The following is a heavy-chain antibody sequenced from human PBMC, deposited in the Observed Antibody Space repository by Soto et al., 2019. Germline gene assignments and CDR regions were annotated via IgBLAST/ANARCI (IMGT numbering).Heavy chain of an antibody. V-gene: IGHV3-15*01. Sequence: PGGSLRLSCAASGFTFSNAWMSWVRQTPGKGLEWVGRIKSKTDGGTTDYAAPVKGRFTISRDDSKNTLYLQMNSLKPEDTAVYYCRVLYYYYGMDVWGQGTTVTVSS. CDR3: RVLYYYYGMDV. D-gene: IGHD2-8*01. CDR2: IKSKTDGGTT. J-gene: IGHJ6*02. CDR1: GFTFSNAW.